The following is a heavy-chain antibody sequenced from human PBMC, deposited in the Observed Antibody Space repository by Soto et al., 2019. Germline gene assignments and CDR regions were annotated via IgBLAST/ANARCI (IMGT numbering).Heavy chain of an antibody. D-gene: IGHD3-22*01. CDR1: GFTFGDYA. V-gene: IGHV3-49*04. J-gene: IGHJ4*02. CDR3: TRAVEGYYDSSGYYVHFDY. CDR2: IRSKAYGGTT. Sequence: GGSLRLSCTASGFTFGDYAMSWVRQAPGKGLEWVGFIRSKAYGGTTEYAASVKGRFTISRDDSKSIAYLQMNSLKTEDTAVYYCTRAVEGYYDSSGYYVHFDYWGQGTLVTVSS.